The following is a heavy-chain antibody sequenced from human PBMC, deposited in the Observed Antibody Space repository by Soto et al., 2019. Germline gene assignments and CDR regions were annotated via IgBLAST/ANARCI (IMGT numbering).Heavy chain of an antibody. J-gene: IGHJ4*02. V-gene: IGHV3-48*03. CDR3: VRYCSTTLCNGVATRTFDY. D-gene: IGHD2-2*01. Sequence: PGGSLRLSCTASRFTFSTYDKNWVRQAPGKGLEWVSYISSSGRTVYYADSVKGRFTISRDNTRNSLYLQMNSLRDEDTALYYCVRYCSTTLCNGVATRTFDYWGQGTLVTVSS. CDR1: RFTFSTYD. CDR2: ISSSGRTV.